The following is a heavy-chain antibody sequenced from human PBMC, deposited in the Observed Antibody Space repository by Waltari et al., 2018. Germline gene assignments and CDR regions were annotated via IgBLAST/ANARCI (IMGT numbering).Heavy chain of an antibody. CDR2: IYSTGPT. Sequence: QVQLQESGPGLVKPSETLSLTCSVSNGSIHSYFWSWIWQPPGKGLEWIGYIYSTGPTDYNPSLGSRVTISVDTSKNQFSLRLSSVTAADTAVYYCARHGGVAALYYFDYWGQGTLVTVSS. V-gene: IGHV4-59*08. J-gene: IGHJ4*02. CDR3: ARHGGVAALYYFDY. CDR1: NGSIHSYF. D-gene: IGHD6-6*01.